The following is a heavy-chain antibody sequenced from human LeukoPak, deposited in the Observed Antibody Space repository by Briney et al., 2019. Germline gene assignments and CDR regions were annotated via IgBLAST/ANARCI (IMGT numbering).Heavy chain of an antibody. D-gene: IGHD1-26*01. CDR3: ARVGRIVGATTREP. J-gene: IGHJ5*02. V-gene: IGHV3-11*01. Sequence: PGGSLRLSCAASGFTFSDYYMSWIRQAPGKGLEWVSYISASGSTIYYADSVKGRFTISRDNAKNSLYLQMNSLRAEDTAVYYCARVGRIVGATTREPWGQGTLVTVSS. CDR1: GFTFSDYY. CDR2: ISASGSTI.